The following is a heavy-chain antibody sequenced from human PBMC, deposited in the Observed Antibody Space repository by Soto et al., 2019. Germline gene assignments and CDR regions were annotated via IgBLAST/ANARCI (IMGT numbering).Heavy chain of an antibody. CDR1: GGSISSYY. D-gene: IGHD1-1*01. Sequence: QVQLQESGPGLVKPSETLSLTCTVSGGSISSYYWSWIRQPPGKGLEWIGYIYYSGSTNYNPALKGRVTISGDPSKNKFSLKLSSVTAADTAVYYCAREGTTVDSYYYYGMDVWGQGTTVTVSS. V-gene: IGHV4-59*01. J-gene: IGHJ6*02. CDR2: IYYSGST. CDR3: AREGTTVDSYYYYGMDV.